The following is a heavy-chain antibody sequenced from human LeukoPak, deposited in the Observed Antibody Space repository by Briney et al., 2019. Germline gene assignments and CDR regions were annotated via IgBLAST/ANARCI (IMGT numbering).Heavy chain of an antibody. D-gene: IGHD5-18*01. CDR1: GGSFSGYY. CDR2: INHSGST. V-gene: IGHV4-34*01. Sequence: TSETLSLTCAAYGGSFSGYYWSWIRQPPGKGLEWIGEINHSGSTNYNPSLKSRVTISVDTSKNQFSLKLSSVTAADTAVYYCARSGYSYGYVDYWGQGTLVTVSS. J-gene: IGHJ4*02. CDR3: ARSGYSYGYVDY.